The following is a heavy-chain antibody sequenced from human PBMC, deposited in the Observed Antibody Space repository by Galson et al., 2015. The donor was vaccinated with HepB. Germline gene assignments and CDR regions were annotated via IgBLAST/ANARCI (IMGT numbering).Heavy chain of an antibody. D-gene: IGHD3-22*01. CDR2: IIPILGIA. V-gene: IGHV1-69*02. J-gene: IGHJ6*02. CDR3: ARAYYDSSGTPYYYGMDV. Sequence: SVKVSCKASGGTFSSYTTSWVRQAPGQGLEWMGRIIPILGIANYAQKFQGRVTITADKSTSTAYMELSSLRSEDTAVYYCARAYYDSSGTPYYYGMDVWGQGTTVTVSS. CDR1: GGTFSSYT.